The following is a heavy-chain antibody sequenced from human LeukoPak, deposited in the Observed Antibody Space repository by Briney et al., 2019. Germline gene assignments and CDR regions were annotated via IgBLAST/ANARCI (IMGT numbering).Heavy chain of an antibody. D-gene: IGHD7-27*01. V-gene: IGHV3-23*01. J-gene: IGHJ4*02. CDR1: GFTFSSSA. Sequence: GGSLRLSCAASGFTFSSSAMSWVRQAPGKGLEWVSAISNNGGYTYYADSVKGRFTISRDNSKNALYLQMNSLRVEDTAVYYCAIDPNWGTHSWGQGVLVTVSS. CDR2: ISNNGGYT. CDR3: AIDPNWGTHS.